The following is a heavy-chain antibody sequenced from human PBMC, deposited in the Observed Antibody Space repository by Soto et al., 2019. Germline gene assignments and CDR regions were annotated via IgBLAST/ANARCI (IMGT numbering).Heavy chain of an antibody. J-gene: IGHJ6*03. CDR3: ARDVVDTAMVTGRTYYYYYMDV. CDR2: IIPILGIA. D-gene: IGHD5-18*01. Sequence: SVKVSCKASGGTFSSYTISWVRQAPGQGLEWMGRIIPILGIANYAQKFQGRVTITADKSTSTAYMELSSLRSEDTAVYYCARDVVDTAMVTGRTYYYYYMDVWGKGTTVTVSS. V-gene: IGHV1-69*04. CDR1: GGTFSSYT.